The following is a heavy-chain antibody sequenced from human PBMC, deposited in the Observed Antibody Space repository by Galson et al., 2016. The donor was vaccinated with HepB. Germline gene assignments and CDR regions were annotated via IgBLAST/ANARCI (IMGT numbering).Heavy chain of an antibody. CDR1: GGTFSSYA. V-gene: IGHV1-69*13. CDR2: IIPILRTA. CDR3: ARPSVNYYDSSGYSQSSPYYYGVDV. D-gene: IGHD3-22*01. J-gene: IGHJ6*02. Sequence: SVKVSCKASGGTFSSYAIFWVRQAPGQGLEWMGGIIPILRTANYAQKFQGRVTLTADGSTSTAYMELSSLRSEDTAVYYCARPSVNYYDSSGYSQSSPYYYGVDVWGQGTTVTVSS.